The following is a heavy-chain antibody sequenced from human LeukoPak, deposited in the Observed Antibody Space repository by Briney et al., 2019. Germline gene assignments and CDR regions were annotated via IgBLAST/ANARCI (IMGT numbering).Heavy chain of an antibody. CDR3: ARGLTTVSSYNWFDL. J-gene: IGHJ5*02. CDR1: GGSFSGYY. Sequence: PSETLSRTCAGYGGSFSGYYWRWIRQPPGEGLEGIGEINRSPSNNCTPFLKSHVTISVDTSKNQSSLKLSSVTAADTAVYYWARGLTTVSSYNWFDLWGQETLVTVSS. D-gene: IGHD4-11*01. CDR2: INRSPSN. V-gene: IGHV4-34*01.